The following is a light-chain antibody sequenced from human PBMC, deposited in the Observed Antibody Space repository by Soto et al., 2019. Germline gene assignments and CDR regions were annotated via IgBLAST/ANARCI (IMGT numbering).Light chain of an antibody. CDR1: QSISRY. V-gene: IGKV1-5*01. J-gene: IGKJ3*01. CDR2: AAS. Sequence: EIEVTQSPSTLSVSVGERVTITCRASQSISRYLAWYQQKAGQAPKLLIYAASTLHTGIPSRFSGSGSGTEFTLTISSLQPDDCATYYCQQYHTYSFTFGRGTKVDI. CDR3: QQYHTYSFT.